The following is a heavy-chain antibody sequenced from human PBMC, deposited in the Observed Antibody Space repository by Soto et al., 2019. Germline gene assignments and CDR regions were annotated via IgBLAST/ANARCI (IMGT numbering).Heavy chain of an antibody. CDR2: IDSSGEK. V-gene: IGHV2-26*01. D-gene: IGHD6-19*01. J-gene: IGHJ5*02. Sequence: QVTLKESGPVLVKPTETLTLRCTVSGLSITDSEMGVSWIRQPPGQPLEWLAHIDSSGEKSYRTFLKSRLAISKDTSNTQIALTMTNMDPADTATYYCARRHLAVAVSPGFDPWGQGIPVTVSS. CDR3: ARRHLAVAVSPGFDP. CDR1: GLSITDSEMG.